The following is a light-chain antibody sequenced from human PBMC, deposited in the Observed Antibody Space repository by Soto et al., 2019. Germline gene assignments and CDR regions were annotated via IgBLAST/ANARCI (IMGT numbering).Light chain of an antibody. V-gene: IGLV1-51*01. Sequence: QSVLTQPPSVSAAPGQKVTISCSGSSSNIGNNYVSWYQQLPGTAPKLLIYDNNKRPSGIPDRFSGSKSGTSATLGITGLQTGDEADYYCGTCDSSLSRGVFGGGTKLTVL. CDR2: DNN. J-gene: IGLJ3*02. CDR3: GTCDSSLSRGV. CDR1: SSNIGNNY.